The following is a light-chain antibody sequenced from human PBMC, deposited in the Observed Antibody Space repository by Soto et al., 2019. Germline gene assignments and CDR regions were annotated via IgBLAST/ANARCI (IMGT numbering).Light chain of an antibody. CDR3: AAWDDSLSGWV. Sequence: QSVVTQPPSASGTPGQRVTISCSGSSSNIGSKFVYWYQQLPGTAPKLLIYSNNQRPSGVPDRFSGSKSGTSASLAISGLRSEDEADYYCAAWDDSLSGWVFGGGTKVTVL. CDR1: SSNIGSKF. CDR2: SNN. V-gene: IGLV1-47*02. J-gene: IGLJ3*02.